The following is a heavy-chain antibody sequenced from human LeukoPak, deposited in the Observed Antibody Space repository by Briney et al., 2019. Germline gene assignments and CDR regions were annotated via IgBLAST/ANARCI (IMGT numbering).Heavy chain of an antibody. CDR3: ARDLIVVVPAAIATGRGYYYGMDV. CDR1: GFTFSSYA. CDR2: ISYDGSNK. Sequence: PGGSLRLSCAASGFTFSSYAMHWVRQAPGKGLEWVAVISYDGSNKYYADSVKGRFTISRDNSKNTLYLQMNSLRAEDTAVYYCARDLIVVVPAAIATGRGYYYGMDVWGQGTTVTVSS. J-gene: IGHJ6*02. D-gene: IGHD2-2*02. V-gene: IGHV3-30-3*01.